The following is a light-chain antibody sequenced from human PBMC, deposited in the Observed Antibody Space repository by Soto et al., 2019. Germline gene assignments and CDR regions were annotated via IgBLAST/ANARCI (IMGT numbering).Light chain of an antibody. J-gene: IGLJ3*02. CDR1: SGHSSYA. CDR3: QTWGTGIWV. CDR2: LNSDGSH. Sequence: QPVLTQSPSASASLGASVKLTCTLSSGHSSYAIAWHQQQPEKGPRYLMKLNSDGSHSKGDGIPDRFSGSSSGAERYLTIPGLQSEDEAAYYCQTWGTGIWVFGGGTQLTVL. V-gene: IGLV4-69*01.